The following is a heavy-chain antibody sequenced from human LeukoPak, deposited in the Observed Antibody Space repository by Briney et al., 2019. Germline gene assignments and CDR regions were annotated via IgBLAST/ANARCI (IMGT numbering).Heavy chain of an antibody. CDR3: ARGGLYCSSTSCSDAFDI. CDR1: GFTFSSYW. Sequence: GGSLRLSCAASGFTFSSYWMHWVRQAPGKGLMWVSRINSDGSSTSYADSVKGRFTISRDNAKNTLYLQMNSLRAEDTAVYYCARGGLYCSSTSCSDAFDIWGQGTMVTVSS. J-gene: IGHJ3*02. CDR2: INSDGSST. D-gene: IGHD2-2*01. V-gene: IGHV3-74*01.